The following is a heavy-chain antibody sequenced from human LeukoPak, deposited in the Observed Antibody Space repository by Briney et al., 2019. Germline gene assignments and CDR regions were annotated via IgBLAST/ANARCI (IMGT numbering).Heavy chain of an antibody. Sequence: PGGSLRLYCAASGFTFSSYAMSWVRQAPGKGLEWVSAISGSGGSTYYADSVKGRFTISRDNSKNTLYLQMNSLRAEDTAVYYCAKAENYDFWSGYAIYYYYMDVWGKRTTVTVSS. V-gene: IGHV3-23*01. CDR3: AKAENYDFWSGYAIYYYYMDV. CDR2: ISGSGGST. J-gene: IGHJ6*03. D-gene: IGHD3-3*01. CDR1: GFTFSSYA.